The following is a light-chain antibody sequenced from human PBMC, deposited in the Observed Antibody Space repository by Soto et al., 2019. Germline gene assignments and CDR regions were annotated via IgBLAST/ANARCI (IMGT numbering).Light chain of an antibody. CDR2: KAS. J-gene: IGKJ1*01. Sequence: DIQLTQSPSTLSASVADRVTITCRASRSIINWLAWYQQKSGKGPKLLIYKASNLQTGVPSRFSGSGYGTEFTLTISSLQPDDVATYYCQQYSDHWTFGQGTKVEIK. V-gene: IGKV1-5*03. CDR3: QQYSDHWT. CDR1: RSIINW.